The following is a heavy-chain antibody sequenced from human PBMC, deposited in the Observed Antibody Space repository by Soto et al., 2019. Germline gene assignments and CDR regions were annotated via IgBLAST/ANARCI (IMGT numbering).Heavy chain of an antibody. CDR2: INPSGGST. J-gene: IGHJ4*02. CDR1: GYTFTSYY. CDR3: ARGLGFGESKYYFDY. V-gene: IGHV1-46*03. Sequence: ASVKVSCKASGYTFTSYYMHWVRQAPGQGLEWMGIINPSGGSTSYAQKFQGRVTMTRDTSTSTVYMELSSLRSEDTAVYYCARGLGFGESKYYFDYWGQGTLVTVSS. D-gene: IGHD3-10*01.